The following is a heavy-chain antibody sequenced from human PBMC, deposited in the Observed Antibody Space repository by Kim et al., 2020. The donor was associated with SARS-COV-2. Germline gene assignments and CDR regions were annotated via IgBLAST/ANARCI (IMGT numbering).Heavy chain of an antibody. V-gene: IGHV4-59*13. Sequence: SETLSLTCAVSGDSISSYYWNWIRQPPGKGLEWIGYISYSGSTNYNPSLESRVTISVDTSKNQFSLKLSSVTAADTAVYYCARGGAKAGVGYWGQGTLVTVSS. J-gene: IGHJ4*02. CDR3: ARGGAKAGVGY. CDR2: ISYSGST. CDR1: GDSISSYY. D-gene: IGHD1-26*01.